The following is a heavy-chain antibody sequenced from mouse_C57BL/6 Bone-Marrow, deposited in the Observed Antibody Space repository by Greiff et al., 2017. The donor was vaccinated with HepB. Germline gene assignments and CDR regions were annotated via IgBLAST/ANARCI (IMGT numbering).Heavy chain of an antibody. V-gene: IGHV1-82*01. J-gene: IGHJ3*01. CDR1: GYAFSSSW. Sequence: QVHVKQSGPELVKPGASVKISCKASGYAFSSSWMNWVKQRPGKGLEWIGRIYPGDGDTNYNGKFKGKATLTADKSSSTAYMHLSSLTSEDSAVYFCAIDAPWFAYWGQGTLVTVSA. CDR2: IYPGDGDT. CDR3: AIDAPWFAY.